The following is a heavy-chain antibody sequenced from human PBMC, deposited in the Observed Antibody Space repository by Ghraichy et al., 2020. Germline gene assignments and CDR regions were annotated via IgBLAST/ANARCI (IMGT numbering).Heavy chain of an antibody. CDR3: ARRINILGPRRSLYFDY. Sequence: LRLTCAVYGGSFSGYYWNWFRQSPGKGLEWVAEINHSGSTNYNPSLKSRATISVDTSKNQFSLKVTSVTAADTAVYYCARRINILGPRRSLYFDYWGQGTLVTVSS. CDR2: INHSGST. J-gene: IGHJ4*02. CDR1: GGSFSGYY. V-gene: IGHV4-34*01. D-gene: IGHD3/OR15-3a*01.